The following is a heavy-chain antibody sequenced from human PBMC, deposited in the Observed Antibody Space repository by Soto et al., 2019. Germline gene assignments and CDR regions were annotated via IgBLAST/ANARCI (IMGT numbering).Heavy chain of an antibody. J-gene: IGHJ4*02. Sequence: VGSLRLPCAASGFTFSSYAMRCVRQAPGKGLEWVAVISYDGSNKYYADSVKGRFTISRDNSKNTLYLQMNSLRAEDTAVYYCARVRELLYSGGFDYWGQGTLVTVSS. CDR2: ISYDGSNK. CDR1: GFTFSSYA. CDR3: ARVRELLYSGGFDY. V-gene: IGHV3-30-3*01. D-gene: IGHD1-26*01.